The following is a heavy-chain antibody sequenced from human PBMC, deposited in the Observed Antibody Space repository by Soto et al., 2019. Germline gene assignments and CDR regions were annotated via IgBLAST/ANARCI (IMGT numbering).Heavy chain of an antibody. CDR3: ARGGWLQFYYYYGMDV. Sequence: SVKVSCKASGGTFSSYAISWVRQAPGQGLEWMGGIIPIFGTANYAQKFQGRVTITADESTSTAYMELSSLRSEDTAVYYCARGGWLQFYYYYGMDVWGQGPTVTVSS. CDR1: GGTFSSYA. D-gene: IGHD5-12*01. J-gene: IGHJ6*02. V-gene: IGHV1-69*13. CDR2: IIPIFGTA.